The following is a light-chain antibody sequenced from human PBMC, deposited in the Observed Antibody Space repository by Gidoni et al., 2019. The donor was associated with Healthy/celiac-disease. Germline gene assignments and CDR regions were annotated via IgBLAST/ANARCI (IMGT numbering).Light chain of an antibody. CDR1: QSVRST. V-gene: IGKV3-15*01. J-gene: IGKJ3*01. CDR3: QQYNNWPPDT. Sequence: EIVMTQAPATLSVSPGERATLSCRASQSVRSTLAWYQQKPGQAPRLLIYGASTRATGIPARFSGSGSGTEFTLTISSLQSEDFAVYYCQQYNNWPPDTFGPGTKVDIK. CDR2: GAS.